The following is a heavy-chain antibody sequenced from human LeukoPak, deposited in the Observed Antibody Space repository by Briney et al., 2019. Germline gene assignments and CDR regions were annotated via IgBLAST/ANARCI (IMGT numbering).Heavy chain of an antibody. CDR1: GDSINSYH. CDR2: IYYSGST. Sequence: PSETLSLTCTVSGDSINSYHWSWIRQPPGKGLEWIGYIYYSGSTNYNPSLEGRVTISVDTSKNQFSLKMSSVTAADTAVYYCARSSGTGTFSYWGQGTLVTVSS. CDR3: ARSSGTGTFSY. D-gene: IGHD6-25*01. J-gene: IGHJ4*02. V-gene: IGHV4-59*08.